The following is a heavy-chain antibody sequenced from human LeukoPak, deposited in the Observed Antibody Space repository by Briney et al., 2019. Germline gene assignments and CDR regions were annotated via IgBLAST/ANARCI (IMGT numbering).Heavy chain of an antibody. J-gene: IGHJ5*02. V-gene: IGHV7-4-1*02. CDR1: GYTFTSYA. D-gene: IGHD6-13*01. Sequence: ASVKVSCKASGYTFTSYAMNWVRQAPGQGLEWMGWINTNTGNPTYAQGFTGRFVFSLDTSVSTAYLQISSLKAEDTAVYYCARDLVSSSWYVMRRFDPWGQGTLVTVSS. CDR2: INTNTGNP. CDR3: ARDLVSSSWYVMRRFDP.